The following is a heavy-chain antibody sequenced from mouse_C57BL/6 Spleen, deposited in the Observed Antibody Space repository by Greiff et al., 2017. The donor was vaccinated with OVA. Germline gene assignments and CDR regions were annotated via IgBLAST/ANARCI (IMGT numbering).Heavy chain of an antibody. D-gene: IGHD2-2*01. CDR3: ASPYGYDETWFAY. J-gene: IGHJ3*01. CDR2: INPSSGYT. V-gene: IGHV1-4*01. CDR1: GYTFTSYT. Sequence: QVQLQQSGAELARPGASVKMSCKASGYTFTSYTMHWVKQRPGQGLEWIGYINPSSGYTKYNQKFKDKATLTADKSSSTAYMQLSSLTSEDSAVYYFASPYGYDETWFAYWGQGTLVTVSA.